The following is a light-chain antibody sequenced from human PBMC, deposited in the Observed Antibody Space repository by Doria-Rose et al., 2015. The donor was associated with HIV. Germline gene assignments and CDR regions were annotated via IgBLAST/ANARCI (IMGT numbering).Light chain of an antibody. CDR3: QQYGSLSAIT. CDR1: QTIRSKD. V-gene: IGKV3-20*01. CDR2: AAS. Sequence: EIVLTQSPGTLSLSPGERATLSCRASQTIRSKDLGWYQQKLGQAPTLLIYAASSRTTDIPDRFSGSGSGTDFTLTSSRLEPDDFAVYYCQQYGSLSAITFGQGTRLEIK. J-gene: IGKJ5*01.